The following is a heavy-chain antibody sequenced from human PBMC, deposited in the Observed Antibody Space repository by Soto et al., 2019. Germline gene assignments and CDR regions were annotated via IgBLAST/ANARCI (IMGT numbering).Heavy chain of an antibody. J-gene: IGHJ3*02. V-gene: IGHV4-34*01. CDR3: ARVERGTATTVVDAFDI. CDR2: MSHSGGT. D-gene: IGHD1-1*01. Sequence: QVQLQQWGAGLLKPSETLSLTCAVYGGFVSSGSYYWSWIRKPPGKGLAWIGEMSHSGGTHFNPSRKSRVTISVDTSKNQFSLKMSSVTAADTALYYCARVERGTATTVVDAFDIWGPGTMVTVSS. CDR1: GGFVSSGSYY.